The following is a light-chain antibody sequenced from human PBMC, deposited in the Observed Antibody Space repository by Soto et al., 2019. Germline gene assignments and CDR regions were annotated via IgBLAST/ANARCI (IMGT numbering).Light chain of an antibody. CDR1: QSLGSN. J-gene: IGKJ2*01. V-gene: IGKV3-15*01. Sequence: VVMTQSPATLSVSPGERAVLSCRASQSLGSNLAWYHHKPGQAPRLLLYEASIRATGIPARFSGDGSGTEFTLTISSLQSEDFGIYYCQQYGSSPPSFGQGTKLEIK. CDR2: EAS. CDR3: QQYGSSPPS.